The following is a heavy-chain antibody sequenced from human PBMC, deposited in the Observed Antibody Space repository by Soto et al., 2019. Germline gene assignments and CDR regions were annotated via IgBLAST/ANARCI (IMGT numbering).Heavy chain of an antibody. CDR1: GGTFSGYA. CDR3: ARDPISITGTTSSEDVQH. CDR2: IIPIFGIT. V-gene: IGHV1-69*01. D-gene: IGHD1-1*01. Sequence: QAQLMQSGAEVKEPGSSVKVSCKASGGTFSGYAISWVRQAPGQGLEWLGGIIPIFGITNYAQKFQNRLTIAADESSATVYMDLRILTSEDSAIYYCARDPISITGTTSSEDVQHWGQGTLVSVS. J-gene: IGHJ1*01.